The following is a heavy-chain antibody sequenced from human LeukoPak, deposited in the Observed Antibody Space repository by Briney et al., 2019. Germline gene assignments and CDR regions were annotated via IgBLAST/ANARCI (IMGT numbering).Heavy chain of an antibody. J-gene: IGHJ5*02. V-gene: IGHV4-61*01. Sequence: SETLSLTCAVSGGSVSSYSYYWNWIRQPPGKGLEWIGYIYYSGSTNYNPSLKSRVTMSVDTSKNQFFLKLSSVTAADTAVYYCARVPRYCSGGSCYSVDQWGQGTLVTVSS. CDR3: ARVPRYCSGGSCYSVDQ. CDR1: GGSVSSYSYY. D-gene: IGHD2-15*01. CDR2: IYYSGST.